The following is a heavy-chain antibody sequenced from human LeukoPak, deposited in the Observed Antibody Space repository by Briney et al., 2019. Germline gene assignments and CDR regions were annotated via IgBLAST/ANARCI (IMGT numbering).Heavy chain of an antibody. CDR2: TSAYNDKT. V-gene: IGHV1-18*01. J-gene: IGHJ4*02. CDR3: ARGTYFDY. Sequence: ASVKVSCKASGYTFTTYGISWVRQAPGQGLEWMGWTSAYNDKTKYAQKLEGRVTMTTDTSTSTAYMEMRSLRSDDTAVYYCARGTYFDYWGQGTLVTVSS. D-gene: IGHD1-1*01. CDR1: GYTFTTYG.